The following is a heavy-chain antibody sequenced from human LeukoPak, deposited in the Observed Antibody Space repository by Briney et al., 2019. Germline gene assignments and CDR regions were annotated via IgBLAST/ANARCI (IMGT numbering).Heavy chain of an antibody. CDR2: IYYSGST. J-gene: IGHJ4*02. CDR1: GGSTSSSNW. CDR3: VNYYDSSDYQQPNHFDY. V-gene: IGHV4-39*01. D-gene: IGHD3-22*01. Sequence: SETLSLTCAVSGGSTSSSNWWSWVRQPPGKGLDWIGSIYYSGSTYYNPSLKSRFTISVDTSKNQFSLKLSSVTAADTAVYYCVNYYDSSDYQQPNHFDYWGQGTLVTVSS.